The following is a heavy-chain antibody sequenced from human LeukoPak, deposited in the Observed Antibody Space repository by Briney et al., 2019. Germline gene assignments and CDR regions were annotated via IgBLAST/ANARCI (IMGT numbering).Heavy chain of an antibody. D-gene: IGHD6-19*01. CDR3: ARFFSSGWYDY. Sequence: GXXMXWXRXAPXXGLEWMGWINPNSGGTNYAQKFQGRVTMTRDTSISTAYMELSRLRSDDTAVYYCARFFSSGWYDYWGQGTLVTVSS. J-gene: IGHJ4*02. CDR2: INPNSGGT. V-gene: IGHV1-2*02. CDR1: GXX.